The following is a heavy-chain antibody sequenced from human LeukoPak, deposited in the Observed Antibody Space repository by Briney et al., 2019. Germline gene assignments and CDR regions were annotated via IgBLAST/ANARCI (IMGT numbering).Heavy chain of an antibody. V-gene: IGHV3-21*01. Sequence: GGSLRLSCAASGFTFSSYSMNWVRQAPGKGLEWVSSISSSSSYTYYADSVKGRFTISRDNAKNSLYLQMNSLRAEDTAVYYCARDPPIAAAGTGDWFDPWGQGTLVTVSS. CDR3: ARDPPIAAAGTGDWFDP. J-gene: IGHJ5*02. D-gene: IGHD6-13*01. CDR2: ISSSSSYT. CDR1: GFTFSSYS.